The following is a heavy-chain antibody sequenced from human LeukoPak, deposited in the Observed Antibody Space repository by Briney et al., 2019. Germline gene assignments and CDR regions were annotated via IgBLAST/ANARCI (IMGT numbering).Heavy chain of an antibody. Sequence: PGGSLRLSCAASGFTFSSYGMHWVRQAPGKGLEWVAVISYDGSNKYYADSVKGRFTISRDNSKNTLYLQMNSLRAEDTAVYYCAKEDLGYCSGGSCYPDYWGRGTLVTVSS. CDR1: GFTFSSYG. CDR2: ISYDGSNK. D-gene: IGHD2-15*01. V-gene: IGHV3-30*18. J-gene: IGHJ4*02. CDR3: AKEDLGYCSGGSCYPDY.